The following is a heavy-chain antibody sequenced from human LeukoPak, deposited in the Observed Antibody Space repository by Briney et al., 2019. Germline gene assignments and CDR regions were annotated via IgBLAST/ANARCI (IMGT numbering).Heavy chain of an antibody. D-gene: IGHD3-22*01. CDR1: GGSISSSSHY. CDR3: ARWADSSGYYFDY. V-gene: IGHV4-39*01. Sequence: SETLSLTCTVSGGSISSSSHYWGWIRQPPGKGLEWIGSIYYSGSTYYNPSLKSRVTISVDTSKNQFSLKLSSVTAADTAVYYCARWADSSGYYFDYWGQGTLVTVSS. CDR2: IYYSGST. J-gene: IGHJ4*02.